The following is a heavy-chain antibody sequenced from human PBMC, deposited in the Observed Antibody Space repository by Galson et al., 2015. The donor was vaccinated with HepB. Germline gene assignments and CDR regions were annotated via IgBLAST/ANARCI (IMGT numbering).Heavy chain of an antibody. CDR3: ARDITDNRYCSGIACYFDF. D-gene: IGHD2-15*01. CDR1: GYTFTNYV. V-gene: IGHV1-3*01. CDR2: INAGTGNT. Sequence: SVKVSCKASGYTFTNYVLQWVRQAPGERLEWVGWINAGTGNTKYSPKFQGRVAITRDTSASTVYMELSGLRFEDTAVYYCARDITDNRYCSGIACYFDFWGQGALVTVSS. J-gene: IGHJ4*02.